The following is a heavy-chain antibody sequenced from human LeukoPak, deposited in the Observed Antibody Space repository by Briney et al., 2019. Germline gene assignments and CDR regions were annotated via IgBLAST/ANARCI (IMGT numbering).Heavy chain of an antibody. CDR1: GGSISSYY. CDR2: IYTSGST. D-gene: IGHD3-3*01. J-gene: IGHJ4*02. CDR3: ARDTFDFWSGYSWYFDY. V-gene: IGHV4-4*07. Sequence: SETLSLTCAVSGGSISSYYWSWIRQPAGKGLEWIGRIYTSGSTNYSPSLKSRVTMSVDTSKNQFSLKLSSVTAADTAVYYCARDTFDFWSGYSWYFDYWGQGTLVTVSS.